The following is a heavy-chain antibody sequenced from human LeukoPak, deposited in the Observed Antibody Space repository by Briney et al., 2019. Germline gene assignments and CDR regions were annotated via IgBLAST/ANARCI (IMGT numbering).Heavy chain of an antibody. CDR3: ARQERGGDYRFDY. CDR1: VYSFTNYW. CDR2: IYPADSDT. V-gene: IGHV5-51*01. J-gene: IGHJ4*02. Sequence: GESLKISCQGSVYSFTNYWIAWVRQMPGKGLEWMGIIYPADSDTRYSPSFQGQVTISADKSISTAYLQWSSLKASDTAMYYCARQERGGDYRFDYWGQGTLVAVSS. D-gene: IGHD4-17*01.